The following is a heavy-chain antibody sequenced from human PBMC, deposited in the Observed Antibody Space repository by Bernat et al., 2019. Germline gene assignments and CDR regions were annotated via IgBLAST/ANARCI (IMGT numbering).Heavy chain of an antibody. CDR3: ARVPMVRGGTGAYYYGMDV. CDR1: GFSLSNARMG. J-gene: IGHJ6*02. Sequence: QVTLKESGPVLVKPTETLTLTCTVSGFSLSNARMGVSWIRQPPGKALEWLAHIFSNDEKSYSTSLKSRLTISKDTSKSQVVLTMTNMDPVDTATYYCARVPMVRGGTGAYYYGMDVWGQGTTVTVSS. CDR2: IFSNDEK. D-gene: IGHD3-10*01. V-gene: IGHV2-26*01.